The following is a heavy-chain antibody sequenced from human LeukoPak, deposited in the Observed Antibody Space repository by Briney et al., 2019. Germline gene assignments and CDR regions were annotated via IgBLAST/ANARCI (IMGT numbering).Heavy chain of an antibody. V-gene: IGHV1-2*02. J-gene: IGHJ4*02. CDR2: INPNSGGT. CDR3: ASQYSSSWYSNCLDY. Sequence: ASVKVSCKASGYTFTGYYMHWVRQAPGQGLEWMGWINPNSGGTNYAQKFQGRVTMTRDTSISTAYMELSRLRSDDTAVYYCASQYSSSWYSNCLDYWGQGTLVTVSS. D-gene: IGHD6-13*01. CDR1: GYTFTGYY.